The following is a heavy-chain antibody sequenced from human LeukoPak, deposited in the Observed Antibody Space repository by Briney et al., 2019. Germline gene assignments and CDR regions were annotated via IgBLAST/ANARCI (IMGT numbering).Heavy chain of an antibody. Sequence: GGSLGLSCAASGFTFSSYWMSWVRQAPGKGLEWVANIKQDGSEKYYVDSVKGRFTISRDNAKNSLYLQMNSLRAEDTAVYYCARRGYCSSTSCYSFDYWGQGTLVTVSS. V-gene: IGHV3-7*01. CDR3: ARRGYCSSTSCYSFDY. D-gene: IGHD2-2*01. CDR2: IKQDGSEK. CDR1: GFTFSSYW. J-gene: IGHJ4*02.